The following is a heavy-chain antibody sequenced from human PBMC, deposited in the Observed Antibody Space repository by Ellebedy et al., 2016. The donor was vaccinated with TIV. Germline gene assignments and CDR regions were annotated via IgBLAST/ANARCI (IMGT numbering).Heavy chain of an antibody. D-gene: IGHD3/OR15-3a*01. CDR1: GFNFGDYW. CDR3: ARGRTSYGP. CDR2: IKQDGSEK. V-gene: IGHV3-7*01. J-gene: IGHJ5*02. Sequence: GGSLRLSCVVSGFNFGDYWVTWVRQAPGKRPEWVATIKQDGSEKYYVDSVRGRFTISRDNAKNSMCLQMNSLRAEDTAVYYCARGRTSYGPWGQGTLVIVSS.